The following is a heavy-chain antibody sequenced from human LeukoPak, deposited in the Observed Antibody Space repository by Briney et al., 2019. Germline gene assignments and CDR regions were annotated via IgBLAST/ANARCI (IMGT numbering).Heavy chain of an antibody. Sequence: PGRSLRLSCAASGFTFSSYGLHWVRQAPGKWLEWVAVIWYDGNKKYYADSVKGRFTISRDNSKNTLYLQMNSLRAEDTAVYYCARGQLLFDYWGQGTLVTVSS. CDR2: IWYDGNKK. CDR3: ARGQLLFDY. V-gene: IGHV3-33*01. D-gene: IGHD2-2*01. CDR1: GFTFSSYG. J-gene: IGHJ4*02.